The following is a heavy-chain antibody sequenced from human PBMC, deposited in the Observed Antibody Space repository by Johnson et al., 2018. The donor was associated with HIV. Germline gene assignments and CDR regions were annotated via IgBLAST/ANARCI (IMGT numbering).Heavy chain of an antibody. Sequence: QMQLVESGGGVVQPGRSRRLSCAASGFTFSTYDMAWVRQAPGKGLEWVALISKDGSNKYYADSVKGRFTISRDNSKDTLYLQMDGLRPEDTALYYCAKDLGESECWEWASDYYDLGRDYPCLTPRGVLGTFDIWGQGTMVTVSS. D-gene: IGHD3-3*01. CDR2: ISKDGSNK. J-gene: IGHJ3*02. CDR1: GFTFSTYD. CDR3: AKDLGESECWEWASDYYDLGRDYPCLTPRGVLGTFDI. V-gene: IGHV3-30*18.